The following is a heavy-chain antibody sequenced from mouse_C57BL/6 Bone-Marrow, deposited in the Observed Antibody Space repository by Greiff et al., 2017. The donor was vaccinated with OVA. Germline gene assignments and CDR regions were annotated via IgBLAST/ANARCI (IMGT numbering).Heavy chain of an antibody. Sequence: VQLQQPGAELVKPGASVKLSCKASGYTFTSYWMQWVKQRPGQGLEWIGEIDPSDSYTNYNQKFKGKATLTVDTSSSTAYMQLSSLTSEDSAVYYWARPNYYGSSFYAMDYWGQGTSVTVSS. D-gene: IGHD1-1*01. CDR3: ARPNYYGSSFYAMDY. J-gene: IGHJ4*01. CDR1: GYTFTSYW. CDR2: IDPSDSYT. V-gene: IGHV1-50*01.